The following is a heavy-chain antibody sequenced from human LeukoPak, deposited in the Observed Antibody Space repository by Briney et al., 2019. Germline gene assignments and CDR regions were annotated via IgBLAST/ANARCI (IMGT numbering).Heavy chain of an antibody. Sequence: PGGSLRLSCAASGFTFSSYSMNWVRQAPGKGLEWVSYISSSSSTIYYADSVKGRFTVSRDNAKNSLYLQMNSLRAEDTAVYYCARGKNQPPALSYCSSTSCQNSNPGDYWGQGTLVTVSS. CDR1: GFTFSSYS. CDR2: ISSSSSTI. V-gene: IGHV3-48*01. J-gene: IGHJ4*02. D-gene: IGHD2-2*01. CDR3: ARGKNQPPALSYCSSTSCQNSNPGDY.